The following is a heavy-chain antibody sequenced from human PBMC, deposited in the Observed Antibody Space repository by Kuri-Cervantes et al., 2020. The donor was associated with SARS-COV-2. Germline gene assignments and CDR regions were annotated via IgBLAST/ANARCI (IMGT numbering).Heavy chain of an antibody. J-gene: IGHJ5*02. V-gene: IGHV4-4*07. Sequence: GSLRLSCTVSGCSISSYYWSWIRQPAGKGLEWIGRIYTSGSTNYNPSPKSRVTMSVDTSKNQFSLKLSSVTAADTAVYYCARDTYYDILTGYSPLGFDPWGQGTLVTVSS. CDR3: ARDTYYDILTGYSPLGFDP. CDR2: IYTSGST. CDR1: GCSISSYY. D-gene: IGHD3-9*01.